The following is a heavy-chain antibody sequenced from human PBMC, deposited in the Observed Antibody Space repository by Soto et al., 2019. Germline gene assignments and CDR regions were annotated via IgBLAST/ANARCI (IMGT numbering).Heavy chain of an antibody. V-gene: IGHV3-30-3*01. D-gene: IGHD3-10*01. CDR1: GFTFSSYA. Sequence: GGSLRLSCAASGFTFSSYAMHWVRQAPGKGLEWVAVISYDGSNKYYADSVKGRFTISRDNSKNTLYLQMNSLRAEDTAVYYCALSINYYGSGSYPLAFDIWGQGTMVTVSS. J-gene: IGHJ3*02. CDR3: ALSINYYGSGSYPLAFDI. CDR2: ISYDGSNK.